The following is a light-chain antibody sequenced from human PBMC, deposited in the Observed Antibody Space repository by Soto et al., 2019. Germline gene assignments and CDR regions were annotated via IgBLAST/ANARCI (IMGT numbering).Light chain of an antibody. CDR3: CAYAGSSSSFGV. CDR2: EVT. CDR1: GSDVGSYNL. J-gene: IGLJ3*02. Sequence: QSALTQAASVSGSPGQSITISCTGTGSDVGSYNLVSWYQQHPGKAPKLLIYEVTKRPSGVSNRFSGSTSGNTASLTISGLQAEDEADYYCCAYAGSSSSFGVFGGGTKLTVL. V-gene: IGLV2-23*02.